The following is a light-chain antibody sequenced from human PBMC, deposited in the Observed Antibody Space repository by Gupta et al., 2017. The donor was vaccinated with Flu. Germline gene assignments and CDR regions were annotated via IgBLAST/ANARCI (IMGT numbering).Light chain of an antibody. V-gene: IGKV2-30*01. Sequence: PVTLGQPASISCRSSQSLVYKDGNTYLNWLQQRPGQSPRRIIYEVSKRDCGVPDRFSGSGAGTDFTLKSSRGEDEDVGVYYGMRGKHPWTFGQGTRLEI. CDR3: MRGKHPWT. CDR1: QSLVYKDGNTY. CDR2: EVS. J-gene: IGKJ2*02.